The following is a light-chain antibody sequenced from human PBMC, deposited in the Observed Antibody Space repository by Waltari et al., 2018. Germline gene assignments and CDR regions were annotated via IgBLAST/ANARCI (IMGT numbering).Light chain of an antibody. CDR2: EDN. V-gene: IGLV3-10*01. CDR3: YSTLGSDNHGAV. CDR1: TLPKKY. J-gene: IGLJ3*02. Sequence: SSELTQPPSVSVSPGQTARIPCSGDTLPKKYVYWYHQKSGRAPVLVIYEDNKRPSGMSERFSGSSSGTMAALTISGAQVEDEGDYYCYSTLGSDNHGAVFGGGTTLTVL.